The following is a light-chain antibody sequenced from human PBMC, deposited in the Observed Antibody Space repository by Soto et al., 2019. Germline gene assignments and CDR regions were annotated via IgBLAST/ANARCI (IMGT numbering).Light chain of an antibody. CDR3: CSFAGSATLYV. V-gene: IGLV2-11*01. Sequence: QSALTQPRSVSGSPGQSVSISCTGTSSDVGGYNYVSWYQQHPGKASKLIIYDVSERPSGVPDRFSGSKSGNTASLTISGLQAEDEADYFCCSFAGSATLYVFDIGTKVTVL. CDR1: SSDVGGYNY. CDR2: DVS. J-gene: IGLJ1*01.